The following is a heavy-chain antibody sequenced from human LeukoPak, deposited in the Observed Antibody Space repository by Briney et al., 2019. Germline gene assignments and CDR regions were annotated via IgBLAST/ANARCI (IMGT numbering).Heavy chain of an antibody. Sequence: GGSLRLSCAASGFTFSSNYMTWLRQAPGKGLEWVSLMYGAGSTHYADSVRGRFTISRDNSKNTVYVQMNSLRAEDTAVYFSLNYWGQGTLVTVSS. V-gene: IGHV3-66*01. CDR2: MYGAGST. CDR1: GFTFSSNY. J-gene: IGHJ4*02. CDR3: LNY.